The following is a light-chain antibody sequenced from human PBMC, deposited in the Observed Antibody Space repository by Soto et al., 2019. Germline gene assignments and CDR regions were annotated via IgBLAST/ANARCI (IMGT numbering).Light chain of an antibody. J-gene: IGLJ2*01. CDR3: SSYAGSYTLV. CDR2: DVS. CDR1: SNDVGGYNF. V-gene: IGLV2-11*01. Sequence: QSALTHPRSVSGSPGQSVTISCTGTSNDVGGYNFVSWYQQHPGKVPKLFIYDVSRRPSGVPDRFSGSKSGNTASLTISGLQAEDEADYYCSSYAGSYTLVFGGGTKLTVL.